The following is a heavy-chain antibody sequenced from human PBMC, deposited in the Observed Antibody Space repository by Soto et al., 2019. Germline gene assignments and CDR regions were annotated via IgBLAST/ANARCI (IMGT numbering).Heavy chain of an antibody. J-gene: IGHJ3*02. CDR1: GLTFTSYA. CDR3: AKDRPNIVATGAFDI. CDR2: ISGSGGTT. V-gene: IGHV3-23*01. Sequence: GGSLRLYCAASGLTFTSYAMSWVRQAPGKGLEWVSAISGSGGTTYYADSVKARFTISRDNSKNTLYLQMNSLRAEDTAVYYCAKDRPNIVATGAFDIWGQGTMVTVSS. D-gene: IGHD5-12*01.